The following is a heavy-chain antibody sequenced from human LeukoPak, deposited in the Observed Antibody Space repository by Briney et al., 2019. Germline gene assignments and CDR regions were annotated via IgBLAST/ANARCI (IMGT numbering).Heavy chain of an antibody. CDR2: ISDSNTHT. CDR3: ARICGSGGSYCRAFDI. CDR1: GFTFSDYY. D-gene: IGHD3-10*01. Sequence: GGSLRLSCAASGFTFSDYYMSWIRQAPGKGLEGVSSISDSNTHTNYAESVKGRFTISRDNAKNSLYLQMNSLRAEGTAVYYCARICGSGGSYCRAFDIWGQGTMVTVSS. V-gene: IGHV3-11*03. J-gene: IGHJ3*02.